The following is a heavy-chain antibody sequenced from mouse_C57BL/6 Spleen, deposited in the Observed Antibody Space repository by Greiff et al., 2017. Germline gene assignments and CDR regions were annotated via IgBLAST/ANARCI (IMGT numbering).Heavy chain of an antibody. CDR3: ARHNAQAPFDY. CDR1: GFTFSSYG. CDR2: ISSGGSYT. V-gene: IGHV5-6*01. D-gene: IGHD3-2*02. J-gene: IGHJ2*01. Sequence: EVQLVESGGDLVKPGGSLKLSCAASGFTFSSYGMSWVRQTPDKRLEWVATISSGGSYTYYPDSVKGRFTISRDNAKNTLYLQMSSLQSEDTAMYYCARHNAQAPFDYWGQGTTLTVSS.